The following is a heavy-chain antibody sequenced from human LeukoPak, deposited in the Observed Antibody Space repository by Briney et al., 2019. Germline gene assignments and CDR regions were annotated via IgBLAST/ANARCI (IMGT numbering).Heavy chain of an antibody. Sequence: GGTLRLSCAASGFTFSSYAMNWVRQAPGKGLEWVSGITGSGGDTYYADSVKGRFTISRDNSKNTLYLQMNSLRGEDTAVYYCAKRGAKVNAYDYWGQGTLVTVSS. CDR2: ITGSGGDT. J-gene: IGHJ4*02. V-gene: IGHV3-23*01. D-gene: IGHD1-1*01. CDR3: AKRGAKVNAYDY. CDR1: GFTFSSYA.